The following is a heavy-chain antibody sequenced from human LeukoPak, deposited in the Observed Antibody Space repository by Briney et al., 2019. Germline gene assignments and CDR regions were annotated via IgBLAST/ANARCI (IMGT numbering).Heavy chain of an antibody. CDR3: ARDRSGYDFLGRVFDY. D-gene: IGHD5-12*01. CDR2: INSDGSST. Sequence: GGSLRLSCAASGFTFSSYWMHWVRQAPGKGLVWVSRINSDGSSTSYADSVKGRFTNSRDNAKNTLYLQMNSLRAEDTAVYYCARDRSGYDFLGRVFDYWGQETLVTVSS. J-gene: IGHJ4*02. V-gene: IGHV3-74*01. CDR1: GFTFSSYW.